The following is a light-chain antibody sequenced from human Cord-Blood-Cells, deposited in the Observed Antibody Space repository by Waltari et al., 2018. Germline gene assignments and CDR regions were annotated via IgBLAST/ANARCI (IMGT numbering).Light chain of an antibody. CDR3: QQYYSTPWT. V-gene: IGKV4-1*01. CDR1: QSVLSSSNNKNY. CDR2: WAS. J-gene: IGKJ1*01. Sequence: DIVMTQSPDSLAVSLGERATINCKSSQSVLSSSNNKNYLAWYQPKPGQPPKLLIYWASTRESGVPDRFSGSGSGTDFTLTISSLQAEDVAVYYCQQYYSTPWTFGQGTKVEIK.